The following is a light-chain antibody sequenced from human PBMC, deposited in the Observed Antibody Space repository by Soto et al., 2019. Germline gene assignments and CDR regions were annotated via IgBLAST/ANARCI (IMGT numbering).Light chain of an antibody. CDR3: GTWDSILSAVV. Sequence: QSVLTQPPSVSAAPGQKVTISCSGSSSNIGNNYVSWYQQLPGTAPKLLIYDNNKRPSGIPDRFSGSKSGTSATLGITGLQTGDEADYYCGTWDSILSAVVFGGGTKVTVL. CDR1: SSNIGNNY. J-gene: IGLJ2*01. CDR2: DNN. V-gene: IGLV1-51*01.